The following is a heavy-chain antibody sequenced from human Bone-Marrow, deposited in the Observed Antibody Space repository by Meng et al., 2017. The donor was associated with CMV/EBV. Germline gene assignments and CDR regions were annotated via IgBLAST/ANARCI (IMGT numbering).Heavy chain of an antibody. Sequence: GSLRLSCAVYGGSFSGYYWSWVRQPPGMGLEWIGEINHSGSTNYNPSLKSRVTISVDTSKNQFSLKLSSVTAADTAVYYCARVNEAEQWLADGFYGMDVWGQGTTVTVSS. J-gene: IGHJ6*02. CDR3: ARVNEAEQWLADGFYGMDV. D-gene: IGHD6-19*01. CDR2: INHSGST. CDR1: GGSFSGYY. V-gene: IGHV4-34*01.